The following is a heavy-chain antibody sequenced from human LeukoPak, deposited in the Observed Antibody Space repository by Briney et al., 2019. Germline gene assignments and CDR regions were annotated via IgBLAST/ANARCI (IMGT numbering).Heavy chain of an antibody. V-gene: IGHV4-34*01. CDR1: GGSFSGYY. D-gene: IGHD4-17*01. CDR3: ARVDYGDYLNWFDP. CDR2: IYYSGST. Sequence: SETLSLTCAVYGGSFSGYYWSWIRQPPGKGLEWIGSIYYSGSTYYNPSLKSRVTISVDTSKNQFSLKLSSVTAADTAVYYCARVDYGDYLNWFDPWGQGTLVTVSS. J-gene: IGHJ5*02.